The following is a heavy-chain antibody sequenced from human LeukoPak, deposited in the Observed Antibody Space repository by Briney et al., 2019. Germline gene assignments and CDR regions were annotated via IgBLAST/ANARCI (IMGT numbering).Heavy chain of an antibody. J-gene: IGHJ3*02. CDR3: AKDLGGLAAFGTGASDI. CDR2: ISASGSST. V-gene: IGHV3-23*01. D-gene: IGHD6-13*01. CDR1: GFTFSNYA. Sequence: PGGSLRLSCAASGFTFSNYAMCWVRQAPGKGLEWVSSISASGSSTYYADSVKGRFTISRDKSKNTVYVQMNNLRAEDTAVYYCAKDLGGLAAFGTGASDIWGQGTMVTVSS.